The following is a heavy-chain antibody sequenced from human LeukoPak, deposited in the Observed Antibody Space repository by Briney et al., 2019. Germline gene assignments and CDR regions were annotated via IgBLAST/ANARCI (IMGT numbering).Heavy chain of an antibody. D-gene: IGHD3/OR15-3a*01. V-gene: IGHV5-51*01. CDR2: IYPRDSDT. Sequence: PGESLKISCKGSGYTFITYWIGWVRQMPGKGLEWMGIIYPRDSDTRYSPSFQGQVTISADKSISTAYLQWNSLKASETAKYYCARHHFDFWNGYYSDCWGQGTLVTVSS. CDR1: GYTFITYW. J-gene: IGHJ4*02. CDR3: ARHHFDFWNGYYSDC.